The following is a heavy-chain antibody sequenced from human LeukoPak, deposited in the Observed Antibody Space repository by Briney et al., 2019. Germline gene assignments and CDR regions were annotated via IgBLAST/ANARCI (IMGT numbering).Heavy chain of an antibody. CDR1: GGTFSSFA. Sequence: AASVKVSCKASGGTFSSFAISWVRQAPGQGLEWMGGIIPIFGTANYAQKFQGRVTITTDESTSTAYMELSSLRSEDTAVYYCASDRYYYDSSGYYNYWGQGTLVTVSS. CDR3: ASDRYYYDSSGYYNY. D-gene: IGHD3-22*01. V-gene: IGHV1-69*05. J-gene: IGHJ4*02. CDR2: IIPIFGTA.